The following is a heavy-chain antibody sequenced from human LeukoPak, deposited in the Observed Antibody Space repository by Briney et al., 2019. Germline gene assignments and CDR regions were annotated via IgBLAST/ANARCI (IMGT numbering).Heavy chain of an antibody. Sequence: SETLSLTCTVSGVSISSYYWSWIRQPPGKGLEWIGYIYYSGSTNYNPSLKSQATISVDTSKNQFSLKLSSVAAADTAVYYCARALYGSGSYYNRYCYYMDVWGKGTTVTVSS. CDR2: IYYSGST. J-gene: IGHJ6*03. D-gene: IGHD3-10*01. CDR3: ARALYGSGSYYNRYCYYMDV. CDR1: GVSISSYY. V-gene: IGHV4-59*01.